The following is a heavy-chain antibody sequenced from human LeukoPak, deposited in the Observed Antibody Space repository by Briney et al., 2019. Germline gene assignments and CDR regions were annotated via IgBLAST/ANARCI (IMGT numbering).Heavy chain of an antibody. CDR2: ISGSGGST. Sequence: SGGSLRLSCAASGFTFSSYAMSWVRQAPGKGLEWVSAISGSGGSTYYADSVKGRFTISRDNSKNTLYLQMNSLRAEDTAVYYCALAYLTGAVAGTKASNYYYYGMDVWGQGTTVTVSS. CDR3: ALAYLTGAVAGTKASNYYYYGMDV. D-gene: IGHD6-19*01. J-gene: IGHJ6*02. V-gene: IGHV3-23*01. CDR1: GFTFSSYA.